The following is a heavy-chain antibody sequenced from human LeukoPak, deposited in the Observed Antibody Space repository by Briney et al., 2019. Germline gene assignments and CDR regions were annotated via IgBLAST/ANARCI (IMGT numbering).Heavy chain of an antibody. V-gene: IGHV4-59*05. J-gene: IGHJ5*02. CDR3: ARAGSYYDFWSGYYTTNWFDP. Sequence: SETLSLTCTVSGGSISSYYWSWIRQPPGKGLEWIGSIYYSGSTYYNPSLKSRVTISVDTSKNQFSLKLSSVTAADTAVYYCARAGSYYDFWSGYYTTNWFDPWGQGTLVTVSS. CDR1: GGSISSYY. D-gene: IGHD3-3*01. CDR2: IYYSGST.